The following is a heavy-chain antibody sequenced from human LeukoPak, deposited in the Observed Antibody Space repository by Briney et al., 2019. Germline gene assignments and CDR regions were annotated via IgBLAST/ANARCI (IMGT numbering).Heavy chain of an antibody. D-gene: IGHD3-10*01. V-gene: IGHV4-34*01. Sequence: SETLSLTCAVYGGSFSGYYWSWIRQPPGKGLEWIGEINHSGSTNYNPSLKSRVTISLDTSKNQFSLKLTSVTAADTAVYYCTRGRGIWGQGTLVTVSS. CDR2: INHSGST. CDR3: TRGRGI. J-gene: IGHJ4*02. CDR1: GGSFSGYY.